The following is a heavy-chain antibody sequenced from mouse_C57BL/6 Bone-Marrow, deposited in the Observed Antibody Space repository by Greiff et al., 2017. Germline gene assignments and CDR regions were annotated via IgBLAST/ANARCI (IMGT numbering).Heavy chain of an antibody. CDR3: ARPTVVEPDYAMDY. J-gene: IGHJ4*01. V-gene: IGHV1-26*01. CDR1: GYTFTDYY. CDR2: INPNNGGT. Sequence: VQLKQSGPELVKPGASVKISCKASGYTFTDYYMNWVKQSHGKSLEWIGDINPNNGGTSYNQKFKGKATLTVDQSSSTAYMELRSLTSEDSAVYYCARPTVVEPDYAMDYWGQGTSVTVSS. D-gene: IGHD1-1*01.